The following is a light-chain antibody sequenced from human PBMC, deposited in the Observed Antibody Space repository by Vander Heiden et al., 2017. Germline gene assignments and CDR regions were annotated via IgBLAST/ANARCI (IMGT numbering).Light chain of an antibody. CDR2: AAS. V-gene: IGKV1-39*01. J-gene: IGKJ1*01. Sequence: IQMTQSPCSLSASVGDRVTITCRASQSISNYLNWYQQKPGKAPKLLIYAASSLQRGVPSRFSGSGSGTDFTLTISSLQPEDFATYYCQQSYSTPRTFGQGTKVEIK. CDR3: QQSYSTPRT. CDR1: QSISNY.